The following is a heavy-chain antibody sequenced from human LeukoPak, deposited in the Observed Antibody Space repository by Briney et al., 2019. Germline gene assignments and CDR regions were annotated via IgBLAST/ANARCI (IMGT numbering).Heavy chain of an antibody. CDR1: GYTFTSYG. V-gene: IGHV1-69*06. Sequence: ASVKVSCKASGYTFTSYGISWVRQAPGHGLEWMGGIIPIFGTANYAQKFQGRVTITADKSTSTAYMELSSLRSEDTAVYYCARGHSGWYQFDPWGQGTLVTVSS. J-gene: IGHJ5*02. D-gene: IGHD6-19*01. CDR2: IIPIFGTA. CDR3: ARGHSGWYQFDP.